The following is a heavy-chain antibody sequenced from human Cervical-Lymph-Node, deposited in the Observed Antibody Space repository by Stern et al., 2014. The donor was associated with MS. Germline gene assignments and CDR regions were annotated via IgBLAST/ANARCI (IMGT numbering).Heavy chain of an antibody. CDR3: ARYQYYYDSSGFDY. V-gene: IGHV3-21*01. Sequence: EVQLEESGGGLVKPGGSLRLSCAASGFTFSSYSMNWVRQAPGKGLEWVSSISSGSSYIYYADSVKGRFTISRDNAKNSLYLQMNSLRAEDTAVYYCARYQYYYDSSGFDYWGQGTLVTVSS. CDR1: GFTFSSYS. CDR2: ISSGSSYI. D-gene: IGHD3-22*01. J-gene: IGHJ4*02.